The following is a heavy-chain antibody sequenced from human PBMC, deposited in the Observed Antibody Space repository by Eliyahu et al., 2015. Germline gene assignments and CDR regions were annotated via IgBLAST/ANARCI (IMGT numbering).Heavy chain of an antibody. CDR2: IRSKAYGGTT. V-gene: IGHV3-49*05. CDR1: GFTXXDYA. CDR3: TREYETMYDIRRDNAFDI. Sequence: EVQLVESGGGLVKPGRSLRXSCXAXGFTXXDYAMSWFRQAPGKGXEWVGFIRSKAYGGTTEYAASVKGRFTISRDDSKSIAYLQMNSLKTEDTAVYYCTREYETMYDIRRDNAFDIWGQGTMVTVSS. J-gene: IGHJ3*02. D-gene: IGHD3-9*01.